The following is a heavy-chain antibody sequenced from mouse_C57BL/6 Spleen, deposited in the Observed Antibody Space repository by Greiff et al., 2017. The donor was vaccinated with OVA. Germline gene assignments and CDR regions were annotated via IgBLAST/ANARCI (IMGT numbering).Heavy chain of an antibody. CDR3: ARGTDDYLYAMDY. J-gene: IGHJ4*01. Sequence: EVKLQESGPGLVKPSQSLSLTCSVTGYSITSGYYWNWIRQFPGNKLEWMGYISYDGSNNYNPSLKNRISITRDTSKNQFFLKLNSVTTEDTATYYCARGTDDYLYAMDYWGQGTSVTVSS. CDR1: GYSITSGYY. CDR2: ISYDGSN. D-gene: IGHD2-4*01. V-gene: IGHV3-6*01.